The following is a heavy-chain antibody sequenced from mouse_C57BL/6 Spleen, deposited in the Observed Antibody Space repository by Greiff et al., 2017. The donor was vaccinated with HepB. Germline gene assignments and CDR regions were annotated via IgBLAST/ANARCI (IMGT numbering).Heavy chain of an antibody. CDR2: ISYDGSN. Sequence: EVKLVESGPGLVKPSQSLSLTCSVTGYSITSGYYWNWIRQFPGNKLEWMGYISYDGSNNYNPSLKNRISITRDTSKNQFFLKLNSVTTEDTATYYCEGGGYWGQGTTLTVSS. J-gene: IGHJ2*01. CDR3: EGGGY. CDR1: GYSITSGYY. V-gene: IGHV3-6*01.